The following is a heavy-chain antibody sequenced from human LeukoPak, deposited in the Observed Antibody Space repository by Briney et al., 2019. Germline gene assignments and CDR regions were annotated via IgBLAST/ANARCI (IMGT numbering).Heavy chain of an antibody. CDR3: ARDATYYYGSGSYK. Sequence: GGSLRLSCAPSGFTFSSYAMSWVRQAPGKGLEWVSSISGSGGSTHYADSVKGRFTISRDNAKNSLYLQMNSLRAEDTAVYYCARDATYYYGSGSYKWGQGTLVTVSS. D-gene: IGHD3-10*01. V-gene: IGHV3-23*01. J-gene: IGHJ4*02. CDR2: ISGSGGST. CDR1: GFTFSSYA.